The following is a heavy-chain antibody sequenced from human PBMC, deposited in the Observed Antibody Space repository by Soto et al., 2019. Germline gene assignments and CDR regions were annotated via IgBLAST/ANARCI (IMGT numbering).Heavy chain of an antibody. Sequence: ASVTVSCTAPGLTVRDFGFYRVRQGPGQGLEWIGGSSAYNANKQSAQKFQDRVTVSTDTPASTAYMEVRSLRSDDTAVYYCARGSLRAKYSSSWYFDYWGQGTLVTVSS. V-gene: IGHV1-18*04. CDR3: ARGSLRAKYSSSWYFDY. J-gene: IGHJ4*02. CDR1: GLTVRDFG. CDR2: SSAYNANK. D-gene: IGHD6-13*01.